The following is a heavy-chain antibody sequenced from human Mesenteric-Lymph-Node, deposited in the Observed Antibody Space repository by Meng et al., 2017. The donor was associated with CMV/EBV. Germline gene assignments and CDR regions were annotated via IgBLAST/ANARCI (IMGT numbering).Heavy chain of an antibody. J-gene: IGHJ2*01. CDR3: ARVYYDSSGYLDL. CDR2: INLKNGAT. Sequence: ASVKVSCKASGYAFTDYYVHWVRQAPGQGLELMGWINLKNGATTYAQRFQDRVTMTRDTSITTTYMELRRLRSDDTAFYYCARVYYDSSGYLDLWGRGTLVTVSS. D-gene: IGHD3-22*01. CDR1: GYAFTDYY. V-gene: IGHV1-2*02.